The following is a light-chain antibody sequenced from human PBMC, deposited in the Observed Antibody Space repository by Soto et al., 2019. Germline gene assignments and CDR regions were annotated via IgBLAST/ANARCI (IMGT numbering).Light chain of an antibody. CDR2: GTY. CDR1: QSLSNN. CDR3: QQYNDWPPWT. J-gene: IGKJ1*01. V-gene: IGKV3-15*01. Sequence: DIVLTQSPGTLSLSPGERASLSCGASQSLSNNFLAWYQQKPGQAPRLIIYGTYTRATGIPARFSGSGSGTEFTLTISSLQSEDFAVYYCQQYNDWPPWTFGQGTKVDI.